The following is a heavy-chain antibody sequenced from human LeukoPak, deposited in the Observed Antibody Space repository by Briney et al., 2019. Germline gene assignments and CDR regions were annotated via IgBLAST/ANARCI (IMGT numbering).Heavy chain of an antibody. Sequence: PGGSLRLSCAASGFTFSSYAMHWVRQAPGKGLEWVAFIRYDGSNKYYADSVKGRFTISRDDSKNTLYLQMNSLKTEDTAVYYCTTEPPMDFFVVLPAWGQGTLVTVSS. CDR3: TTEPPMDFFVVLPA. CDR2: IRYDGSNK. J-gene: IGHJ5*02. D-gene: IGHD2-2*01. V-gene: IGHV3-30*02. CDR1: GFTFSSYA.